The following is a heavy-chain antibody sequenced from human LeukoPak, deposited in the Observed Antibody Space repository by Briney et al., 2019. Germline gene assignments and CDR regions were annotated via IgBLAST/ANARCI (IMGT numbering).Heavy chain of an antibody. CDR1: GYSISSGYY. D-gene: IGHD3-16*02. CDR2: ISHSGSP. Sequence: PSETLSLTCTVSGYSISSGYYWGWFRQTPGRGPDWIASISHSGSPYYNPSLKSRVTISEDLSRNVFSLTLNSVTAADAAVYYCAREGRENIAIGVDWGQGALVTVSS. J-gene: IGHJ4*02. V-gene: IGHV4-38-2*02. CDR3: AREGRENIAIGVD.